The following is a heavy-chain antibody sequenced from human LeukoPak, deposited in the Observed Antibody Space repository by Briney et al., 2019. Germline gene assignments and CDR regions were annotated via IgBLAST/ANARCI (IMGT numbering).Heavy chain of an antibody. CDR1: GGSFSGYY. Sequence: PSETLSLTCAVYGGSFSGYYWSWIRQPPGKGLEWIGEINHSGSTNYNPSLKSRVTIPVDTSKNQFSLKLSSVTAADTAVYYCARGALGELSPWGQGTLVTVSS. J-gene: IGHJ5*02. CDR2: INHSGST. D-gene: IGHD3-16*02. CDR3: ARGALGELSP. V-gene: IGHV4-34*01.